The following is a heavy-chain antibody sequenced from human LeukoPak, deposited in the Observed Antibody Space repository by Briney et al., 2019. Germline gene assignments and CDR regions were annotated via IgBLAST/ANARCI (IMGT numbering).Heavy chain of an antibody. J-gene: IGHJ4*02. CDR3: ARGRGWSLFDY. Sequence: SETLSLTCAVYGGSFSGYYWSWIRQPAGKGLEWIGEINHSGSTNYNPSLKSRVTISVDTSKNQFSLKLSSVTAADTAVYYCARGRGWSLFDYWGQGTLVTVSS. V-gene: IGHV4-34*01. CDR1: GGSFSGYY. D-gene: IGHD6-19*01. CDR2: INHSGST.